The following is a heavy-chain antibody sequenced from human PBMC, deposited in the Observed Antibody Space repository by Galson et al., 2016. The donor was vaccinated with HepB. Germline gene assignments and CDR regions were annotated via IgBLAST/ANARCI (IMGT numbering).Heavy chain of an antibody. CDR3: ARDGSGLVGDCSSSSCAFDP. V-gene: IGHV1-18*01. J-gene: IGHJ5*02. CDR2: INSYSGDT. D-gene: IGHD2-2*01. CDR1: GYKFTSFG. Sequence: SVKVSCKASGYKFTSFGINWVRQAPGQGLEWMGRINSYSGDTNYAQSVQGRVTMTTETSTATAYMELRSLTSNDTAVYYCARDGSGLVGDCSSSSCAFDPWGQGTLVTVSS.